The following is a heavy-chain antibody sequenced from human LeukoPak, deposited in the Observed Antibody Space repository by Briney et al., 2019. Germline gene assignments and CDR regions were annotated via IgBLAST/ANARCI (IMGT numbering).Heavy chain of an antibody. CDR1: GFTVSSNY. V-gene: IGHV3-53*01. CDR2: IYSGGST. D-gene: IGHD2-15*01. J-gene: IGHJ4*02. CDR3: ARQAGITPNFDY. Sequence: GGSLRLSCAASGFTVSSNYMSWVRLAPGKGREWVSLIYSGGSTYYADSVKGRFTISRDNSKNTLYLQMNSLRAEDTAVYYCARQAGITPNFDYWGQGTLVTVSS.